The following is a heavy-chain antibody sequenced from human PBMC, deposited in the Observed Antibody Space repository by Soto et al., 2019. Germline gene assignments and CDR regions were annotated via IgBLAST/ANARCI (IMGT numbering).Heavy chain of an antibody. D-gene: IGHD4-17*01. CDR3: ARGAYGDYVGDWFDP. CDR2: IYYSGST. CDR1: GGSISSGGYY. J-gene: IGHJ5*02. Sequence: SETLSLTCTVSGGSISSGGYYWSWIRQHPGMGLEWSRYIYYSGSTYYNPSLKSRVTISVDTSKNQFSLKLSSGTAADTAVYYCARGAYGDYVGDWFDPWGQGTLVTVSS. V-gene: IGHV4-31*03.